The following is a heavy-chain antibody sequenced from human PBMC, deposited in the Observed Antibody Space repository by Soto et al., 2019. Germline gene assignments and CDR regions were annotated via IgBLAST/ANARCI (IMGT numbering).Heavy chain of an antibody. CDR3: ARVRVPYCGSTSCYGGWFDP. D-gene: IGHD2-2*01. Sequence: SETLSLTCTVSGGSISSGDYYWSWIRQPPGKGLEWIGYIYYSGSTYYNPSLKSRVTISVDTSKNQFSLKLSSVTAADTAVYYCARVRVPYCGSTSCYGGWFDPWGQGTLVTVSS. J-gene: IGHJ5*02. CDR2: IYYSGST. V-gene: IGHV4-30-4*01. CDR1: GGSISSGDYY.